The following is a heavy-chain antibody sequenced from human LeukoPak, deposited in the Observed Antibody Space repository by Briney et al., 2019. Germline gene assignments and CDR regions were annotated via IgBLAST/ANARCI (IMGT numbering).Heavy chain of an antibody. Sequence: PSEALSLTCTVSGGSISSYYWSWIRQPPGKGLEWIGYIYYSGSTNYNPSLKSRVTISVDTSKNQFSLKLSSVTAADTAVYYCARVRLVGSSSSFHYWGQGTLVTVSS. CDR1: GGSISSYY. CDR3: ARVRLVGSSSSFHY. D-gene: IGHD6-13*01. CDR2: IYYSGST. V-gene: IGHV4-59*01. J-gene: IGHJ4*02.